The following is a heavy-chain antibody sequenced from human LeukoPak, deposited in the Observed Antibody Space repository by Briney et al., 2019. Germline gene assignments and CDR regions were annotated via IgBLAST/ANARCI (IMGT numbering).Heavy chain of an antibody. CDR1: GYTFTSYA. J-gene: IGHJ4*02. CDR3: ARAPYYYDSSGYYNFDY. V-gene: IGHV1-3*03. CDR2: INAGNGNT. Sequence: ASVKVSCKASGYTFTSYAMHWVRQAPGQRLEWMGWINAGNGNTKYSQEFQGRVTITRDTSASTAYMELSSLRSEDMAVYYCARAPYYYDSSGYYNFDYWGQGTLVTVSS. D-gene: IGHD3-22*01.